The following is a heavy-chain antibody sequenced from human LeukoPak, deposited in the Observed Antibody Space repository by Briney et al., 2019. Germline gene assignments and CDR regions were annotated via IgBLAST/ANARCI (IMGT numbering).Heavy chain of an antibody. CDR3: AKRGVVIRVILVGFHKEAYYFDS. Sequence: GGSLRLSCAVSGITLSNYGMSWVRQAPGKGLEWVAGIGGSGGRTNYADSVKGRFTISRDNPKNTLYLQMNSLRAEDTAVYFCAKRGVVIRVILVGFHKEAYYFDSWGQGALVTVSS. CDR1: GITLSNYG. D-gene: IGHD3-22*01. V-gene: IGHV3-23*01. CDR2: IGGSGGRT. J-gene: IGHJ4*02.